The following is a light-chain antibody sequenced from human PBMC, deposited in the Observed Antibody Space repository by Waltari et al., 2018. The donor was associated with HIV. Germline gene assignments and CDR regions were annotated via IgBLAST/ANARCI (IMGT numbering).Light chain of an antibody. CDR2: EAS. V-gene: IGKV3D-15*01. Sequence: EILMMQSTATLSVSLGIRVTLSCRANQSLGSNVAWYHQRPGQTPRLLVYEASTRAPDTPTRFTGSGSGTKFTLTIISLQSEDFGVYFCQQYSDWPLTFGGGTKVDIK. CDR3: QQYSDWPLT. CDR1: QSLGSN. J-gene: IGKJ4*01.